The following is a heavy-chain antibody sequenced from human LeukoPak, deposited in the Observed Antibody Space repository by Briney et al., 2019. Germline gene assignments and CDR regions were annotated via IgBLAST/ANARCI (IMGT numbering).Heavy chain of an antibody. CDR3: ARGSRYDSSGYYPYYFDY. CDR2: ISISSTYI. Sequence: GGSLRLSCAASGFIFSTYSMSWVRQAPGKGLEWVSSISISSTYIYYADSVKGRFTISRDNAKNSLYLQLNSLRAEDTAVYYCARGSRYDSSGYYPYYFDYWGQGTLATVSS. CDR1: GFIFSTYS. D-gene: IGHD3-22*01. J-gene: IGHJ4*02. V-gene: IGHV3-21*01.